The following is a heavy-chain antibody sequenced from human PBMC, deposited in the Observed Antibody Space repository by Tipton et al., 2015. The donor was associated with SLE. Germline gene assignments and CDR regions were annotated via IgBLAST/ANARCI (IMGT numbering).Heavy chain of an antibody. J-gene: IGHJ6*03. CDR2: IYHSGST. CDR3: ARLWFGEFPYYYYMDV. CDR1: GGSISSGGYS. V-gene: IGHV4-30-2*02. D-gene: IGHD3-10*01. Sequence: TLSLTCAVSGGSISSGGYSWSWIRQPPGKGLEWIGYIYHSGSTYYNPSLQSRVTISVDTSKNQFSLKLSSVTAADTAVYYCARLWFGEFPYYYYMDVWGKGTTVTVSS.